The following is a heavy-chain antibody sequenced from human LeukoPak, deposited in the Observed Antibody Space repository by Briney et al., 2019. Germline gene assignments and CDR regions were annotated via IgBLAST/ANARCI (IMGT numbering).Heavy chain of an antibody. CDR1: GFTFSSYS. V-gene: IGHV3-21*01. CDR3: ARDIYYYDSSGSL. D-gene: IGHD3-22*01. J-gene: IGHJ4*02. CDR2: ISSSSSYI. Sequence: GGSLRLSCAASGFTFSSYSMNWVRQAPGKGLEWVSSISSSSSYIYYADSVKGRFTISRDNAKNSLYLQMNSLRAEDTAVYYCARDIYYYDSSGSLWGQGTLVTVSS.